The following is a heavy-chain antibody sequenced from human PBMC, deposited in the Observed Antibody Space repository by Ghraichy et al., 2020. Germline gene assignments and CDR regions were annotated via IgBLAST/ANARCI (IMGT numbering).Heavy chain of an antibody. D-gene: IGHD6-13*01. CDR2: IIPIFGTA. CDR3: ARVGDSSSCLDY. J-gene: IGHJ4*02. Sequence: SVKVSCKASGGTFSSYAISWVRQAPGQGLEWMGGIIPIFGTANYAQKFQGRVTITADESTSTAYMELSSLRSEDTAVYYCARVGDSSSCLDYWGQGTLVTVSS. CDR1: GGTFSSYA. V-gene: IGHV1-69*13.